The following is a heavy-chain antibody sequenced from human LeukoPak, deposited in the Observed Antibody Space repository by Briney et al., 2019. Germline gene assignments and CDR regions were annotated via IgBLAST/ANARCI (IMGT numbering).Heavy chain of an antibody. D-gene: IGHD4-17*01. Sequence: GGSLRLSCTASGFTFTSSTFNWVRQAPGKGLEWVSSISSSSGYIYYADSMRGRFTISRDNAKNSLYLQMNSLRAEDTAVYYCARDKDSWDYGDFYDNWGQGTLVTVSS. J-gene: IGHJ4*02. CDR1: GFTFTSST. V-gene: IGHV3-21*01. CDR3: ARDKDSWDYGDFYDN. CDR2: ISSSSGYI.